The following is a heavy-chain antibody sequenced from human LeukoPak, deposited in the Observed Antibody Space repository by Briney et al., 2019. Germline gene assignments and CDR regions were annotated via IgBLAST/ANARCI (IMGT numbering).Heavy chain of an antibody. Sequence: GGSLRLSCAASGFTFSSYEMNWVRQAPGKGLEWVSYISSSGSTIYYADSVKGRFTISRDNAKNSLYLQMNSLRAEDTAVCYCARDGYGYSYGINGPKGGEQRHFDYWGQGTLVTVSS. CDR3: ARDGYGYSYGINGPKGGEQRHFDY. J-gene: IGHJ4*02. CDR1: GFTFSSYE. D-gene: IGHD5-18*01. V-gene: IGHV3-48*03. CDR2: ISSSGSTI.